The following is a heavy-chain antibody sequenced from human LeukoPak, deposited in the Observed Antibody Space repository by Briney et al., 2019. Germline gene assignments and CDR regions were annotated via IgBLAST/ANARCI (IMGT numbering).Heavy chain of an antibody. CDR2: ISNSGTYI. J-gene: IGHJ4*02. CDR3: ARDVVPSAIGFYFDY. D-gene: IGHD2-2*02. V-gene: IGHV3-21*01. Sequence: GGSLRLSCAASGFSFNTYTMNWVRQAPGKGLEWVSSISNSGTYIDYADSVKGRFTISGDNAKNSVYLQMNSLRAEDTAVYYCARDVVPSAIGFYFDYWGQGTLVTVSS. CDR1: GFSFNTYT.